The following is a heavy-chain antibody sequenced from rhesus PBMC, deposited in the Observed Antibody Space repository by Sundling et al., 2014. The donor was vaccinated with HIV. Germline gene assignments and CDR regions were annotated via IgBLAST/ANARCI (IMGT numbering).Heavy chain of an antibody. CDR1: GFTFSSHV. J-gene: IGHJ4*01. CDR2: ISDSGGAT. D-gene: IGHD3-34*01. Sequence: EVQLVESGGGLVKPGGSLRLSCVASGFTFSSHVMHWVRQAPGKGLEWVSVISDSGGATYYADSVKGRFTISRDNAKNSLFLQMNSLRAEDTAVYYCIRAGWGDYYDPFYYWGQGVLVTVSS. V-gene: IGHV3-100*01. CDR3: IRAGWGDYYDPFYY.